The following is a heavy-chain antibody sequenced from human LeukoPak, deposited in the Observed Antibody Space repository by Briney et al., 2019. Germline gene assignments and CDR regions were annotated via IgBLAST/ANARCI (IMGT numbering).Heavy chain of an antibody. CDR1: GGSISDYY. D-gene: IGHD3-10*01. CDR3: AGDMRGSAKVWFDS. J-gene: IGHJ5*01. V-gene: IGHV4-59*12. Sequence: SSETLSLTCTVSGGSISDYYWNWIRQPPGKGLEWVAYVHYSGTTKYNPSLQSRVTTAVDMSKKEVSLRLDSVTVADTAVYYCAGDMRGSAKVWFDSWGQGVQVIVSS. CDR2: VHYSGTT.